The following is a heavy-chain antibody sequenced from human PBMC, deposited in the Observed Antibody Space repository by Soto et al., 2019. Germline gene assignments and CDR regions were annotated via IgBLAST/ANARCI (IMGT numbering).Heavy chain of an antibody. CDR3: ARVVMSWQLGPGVDY. D-gene: IGHD6-13*01. J-gene: IGHJ4*02. CDR1: GGSISSGGYY. Sequence: SETLSLTCTVSGGSISSGGYYWSWIRQHPGKGLEWIGYIYYSGSTYYNPSLKSRVTISVDTSKNQFSLKLSSVTAADTAVYYCARVVMSWQLGPGVDYWGQGTLVTVSS. CDR2: IYYSGST. V-gene: IGHV4-31*03.